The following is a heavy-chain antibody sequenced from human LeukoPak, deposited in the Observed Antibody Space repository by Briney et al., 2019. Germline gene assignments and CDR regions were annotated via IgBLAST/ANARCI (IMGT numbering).Heavy chain of an antibody. CDR2: IKQDGSEK. CDR1: GFTFSSYW. J-gene: IGHJ4*02. D-gene: IGHD5-18*01. CDR3: ARVGDTAMVPTYYFDY. Sequence: GGSLRLSCAASGFTFSSYWMSWVRQAPGKGLEWVANIKQDGSEKYYVDSVKGRFTISRDNAKNSLYLQMNSLRAEDTAVYYCARVGDTAMVPTYYFDYWGQGTLVTVSS. V-gene: IGHV3-7*01.